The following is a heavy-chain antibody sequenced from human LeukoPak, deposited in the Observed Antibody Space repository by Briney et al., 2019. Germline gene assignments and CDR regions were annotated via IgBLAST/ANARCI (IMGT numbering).Heavy chain of an antibody. J-gene: IGHJ4*02. CDR1: GGSISSSSYY. V-gene: IGHV4-39*01. Sequence: SETLPLTCTVSGGSISSSSYYWGWIRQPPGKGLEWIGSIYYSGSTYYNPSLKSRVTISVDTSKNQFSLKLSSVTAADTAVYYCARHREQWLGEIDYWGQGTLVTVSS. CDR2: IYYSGST. D-gene: IGHD6-19*01. CDR3: ARHREQWLGEIDY.